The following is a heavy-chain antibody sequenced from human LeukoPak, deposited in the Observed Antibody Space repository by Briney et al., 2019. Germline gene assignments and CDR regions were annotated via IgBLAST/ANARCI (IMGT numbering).Heavy chain of an antibody. CDR3: AKDSRKQLVGDHFDY. V-gene: IGHV3-30*18. Sequence: PGGSLRLSCAASGFTFSNYGMHWVRQAPGKGLEWVAVISYDGSNTYYADSVKGQFTISRDNSKNSLFLQMNSLRAEDTAVYYCAKDSRKQLVGDHFDYWGQGTLLTVSS. CDR1: GFTFSNYG. J-gene: IGHJ4*02. CDR2: ISYDGSNT. D-gene: IGHD6-6*01.